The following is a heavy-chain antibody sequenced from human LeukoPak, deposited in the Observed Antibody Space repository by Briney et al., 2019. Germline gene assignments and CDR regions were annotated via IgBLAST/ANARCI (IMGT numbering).Heavy chain of an antibody. CDR1: GGSISSGSYY. D-gene: IGHD2-15*01. V-gene: IGHV4-61*02. J-gene: IGHJ4*02. CDR2: IYTSGST. CDR3: ARGYCSGGSCLGY. Sequence: SETLSLTCTVSGGSISSGSYYWSWIRQPAGKGLEWIGRIYTSGSTNYNPSLKSRVTISVDTSKNHFSLKLSSVTAADTAVYYCARGYCSGGSCLGYWGQGTLVTVSS.